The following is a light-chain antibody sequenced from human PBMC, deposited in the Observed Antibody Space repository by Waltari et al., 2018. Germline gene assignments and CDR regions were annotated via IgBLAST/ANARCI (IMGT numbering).Light chain of an antibody. CDR2: GAS. V-gene: IGKV1-39*01. J-gene: IGKJ4*01. CDR3: QQSSTFPS. CDR1: QSISRF. Sequence: DIQMTQSPSSLSASVGDSVMITCRASQSISRFLNWYQQRPGTAPKLLLYGASNLQRGVPSRFSGSGFGTDFALTINSLQPEDFATYYCQQSSTFPSFGGGTKVEIK.